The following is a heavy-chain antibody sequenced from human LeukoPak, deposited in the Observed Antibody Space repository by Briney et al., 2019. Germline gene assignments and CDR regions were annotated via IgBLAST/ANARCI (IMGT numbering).Heavy chain of an antibody. J-gene: IGHJ4*02. CDR2: IKQDGSEK. Sequence: QAGGSLRLSCAASGFTFSTYWMSWVRQAPGKGLEWVANIKQDGSEKYYVDSVKGRFTISRDNAKNSLHLQMNSLRAEDTAVYYRARDYPPGVSFDYWGQGTLVTVSS. CDR1: GFTFSTYW. D-gene: IGHD3-16*02. CDR3: ARDYPPGVSFDY. V-gene: IGHV3-7*05.